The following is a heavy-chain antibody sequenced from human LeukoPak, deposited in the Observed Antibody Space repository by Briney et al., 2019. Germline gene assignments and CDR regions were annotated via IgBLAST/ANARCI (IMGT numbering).Heavy chain of an antibody. CDR1: GGSISTSYS. CDR2: IYYSGTT. Sequence: PSETLSLTCTVSGGSISTSYSWGWIRQPPGKGLEWIGSIYYSGTTYSTPSLKSRVTMSVDTSKNQFSLKLSSLTAADTAVYYCARVSPDGWGYYYYMDVWGKGTTVTVSS. CDR3: ARVSPDGWGYYYYMDV. J-gene: IGHJ6*03. D-gene: IGHD3-16*01. V-gene: IGHV4-39*07.